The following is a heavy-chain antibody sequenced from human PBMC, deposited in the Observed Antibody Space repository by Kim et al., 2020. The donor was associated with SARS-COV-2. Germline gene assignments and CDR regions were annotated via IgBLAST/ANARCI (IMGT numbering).Heavy chain of an antibody. D-gene: IGHD6-19*01. CDR2: IYYSGST. V-gene: IGHV4-59*13. CDR3: ASSGVGYSSDLRPFDY. Sequence: SETLSLTCTVSGGSISSYYWSWIRQPPGKGLEWIGYIYYSGSTNYNPSLKSRVTISVDTSKNQFSLKLSSVTAADTAVYYCASSGVGYSSDLRPFDYWGQGTLVTVSS. J-gene: IGHJ4*02. CDR1: GGSISSYY.